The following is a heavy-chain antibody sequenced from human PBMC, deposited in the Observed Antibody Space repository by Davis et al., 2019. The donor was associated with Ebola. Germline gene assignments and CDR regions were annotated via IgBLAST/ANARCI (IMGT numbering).Heavy chain of an antibody. CDR1: GFTFSSYW. D-gene: IGHD5-24*01. V-gene: IGHV3-74*01. J-gene: IGHJ3*02. CDR3: AREMATTNDAFDI. Sequence: HTEGSLRLSCAASGFTFSSYWMHWVRQAPGKGLVWVSRINSDGSSTSYADSVKGRFTISRDNAKNTLYLQKNSLRVEDTAVYYCAREMATTNDAFDIWGQGTMVSVSS. CDR2: INSDGSST.